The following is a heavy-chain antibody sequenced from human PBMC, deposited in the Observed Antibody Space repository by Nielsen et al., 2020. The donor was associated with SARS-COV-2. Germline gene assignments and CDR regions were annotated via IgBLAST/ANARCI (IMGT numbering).Heavy chain of an antibody. CDR3: ARCNGPYWYFDL. Sequence: GESLKISCAASGFAFHDYAMHWVRQVPGKGLEWVSGISGSGGRTFYADSVKGRFTISRDNAKNSLFLQMDSLGAEDTAVYFCARCNGPYWYFDLWGRGTQVTVSS. J-gene: IGHJ2*01. V-gene: IGHV3-23*01. CDR2: ISGSGGRT. D-gene: IGHD2-8*01. CDR1: GFAFHDYA.